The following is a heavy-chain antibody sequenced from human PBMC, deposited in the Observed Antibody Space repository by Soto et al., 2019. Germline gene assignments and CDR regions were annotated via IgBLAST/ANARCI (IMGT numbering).Heavy chain of an antibody. D-gene: IGHD2-15*01. Sequence: SVKVSCKASGGTFSSYTISWVRQAPGQGLEWMGRIIPILGIANYAQKFQGRVTITADKSTSTAYMELSSLRSEDTAVYYCASRDPNCSGGSCYRGSYYYGMDVWA. V-gene: IGHV1-69*02. J-gene: IGHJ6*04. CDR2: IIPILGIA. CDR1: GGTFSSYT. CDR3: ASRDPNCSGGSCYRGSYYYGMDV.